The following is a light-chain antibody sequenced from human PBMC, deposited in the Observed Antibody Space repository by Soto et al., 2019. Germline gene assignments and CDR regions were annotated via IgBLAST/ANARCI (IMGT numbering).Light chain of an antibody. CDR3: KQYNNWWT. CDR1: QSVSNN. Sequence: EIVMTQSPATLSVSPGERATLSCRASQSVSNNLAWYQKKPGQAPRLLIYGASTRATGIPARFSGSGSGTEFTLTISGLQSEDFAVYYCKQYNNWWTFGQGPRWKSN. V-gene: IGKV3-15*01. J-gene: IGKJ1*01. CDR2: GAS.